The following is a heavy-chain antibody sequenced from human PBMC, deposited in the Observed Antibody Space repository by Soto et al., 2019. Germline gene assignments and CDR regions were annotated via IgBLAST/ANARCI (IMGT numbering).Heavy chain of an antibody. CDR2: ISWDGADT. V-gene: IGHV3-43*01. Sequence: GGSLRLSCAASGFPFDDYSMNWVRQVPGKGLEWVTLISWDGADTYYADSVKGRITVSRDNSKNTLYLQMNSLRAEDTTEYNWARANSYGSGSSMDGWGQGTLVTVCS. D-gene: IGHD3-10*01. J-gene: IGHJ4*02. CDR3: ARANSYGSGSSMDG. CDR1: GFPFDDYS.